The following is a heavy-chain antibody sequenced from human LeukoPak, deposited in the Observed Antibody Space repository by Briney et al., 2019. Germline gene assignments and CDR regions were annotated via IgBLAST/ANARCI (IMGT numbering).Heavy chain of an antibody. J-gene: IGHJ3*02. CDR1: GGTFSSYA. CDR2: IIPIFGTA. Sequence: SVKVSCKASGGTFSSYAISWVRQAPGQGLEWMGGIIPIFGTANSAQKFQGRVTITTDESTRTAYMELRSLRSEDTAVYYCAINYGYYDYVWGSYPLAHAFDIWGQGTMVTVSS. D-gene: IGHD3-16*02. CDR3: AINYGYYDYVWGSYPLAHAFDI. V-gene: IGHV1-69*05.